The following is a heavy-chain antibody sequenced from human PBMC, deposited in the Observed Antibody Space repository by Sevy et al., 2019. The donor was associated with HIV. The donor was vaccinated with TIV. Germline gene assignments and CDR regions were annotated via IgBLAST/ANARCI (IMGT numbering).Heavy chain of an antibody. CDR3: AREDIVLGEGNYYGMDV. Sequence: GGSLRLSCAASEFTVSSNYMSWVRQAPGKGLEWVSVIYSGGSTYYADSVKGRLTISRDNSQNKVYLQMNSLRAEDTAVYYCAREDIVLGEGNYYGMDVWGQGTTVTVSS. D-gene: IGHD2-15*01. V-gene: IGHV3-53*01. CDR2: IYSGGST. J-gene: IGHJ6*02. CDR1: EFTVSSNY.